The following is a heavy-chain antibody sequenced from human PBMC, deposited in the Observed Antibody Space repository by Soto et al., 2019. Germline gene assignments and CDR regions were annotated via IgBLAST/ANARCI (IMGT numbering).Heavy chain of an antibody. D-gene: IGHD2-2*01. J-gene: IGHJ3*02. CDR3: ASGDPKKVLLVEVAARDVFDI. Sequence: GASVKVSCKASGYTFTSYGITWVRQAPGQGLEWMGWTSANNDNTKYAQKFQGRVTLTTDTSTTTAYMELSSLRSEDTAVYYCASGDPKKVLLVEVAARDVFDIWGPGTMVTVSS. CDR2: TSANNDNT. V-gene: IGHV1-18*01. CDR1: GYTFTSYG.